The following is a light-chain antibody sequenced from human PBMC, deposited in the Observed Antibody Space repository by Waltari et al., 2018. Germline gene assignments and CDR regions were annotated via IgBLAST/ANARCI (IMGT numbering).Light chain of an antibody. CDR3: LQDFNYPFT. CDR2: AAS. V-gene: IGKV1-6*01. J-gene: IGKJ3*01. CDR1: QAIRED. Sequence: AIQMTQSPSSLSASVGDRVTITCRASQAIREDLGWYQQKPGKAPKLLIYAASRLQSGVPSRFSGSGSGTDFTLTISSLQPEDFATYYCLQDFNYPFTFGPGTTVDIK.